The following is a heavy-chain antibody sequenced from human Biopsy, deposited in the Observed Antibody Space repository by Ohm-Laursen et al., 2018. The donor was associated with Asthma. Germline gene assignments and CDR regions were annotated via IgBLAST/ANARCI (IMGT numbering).Heavy chain of an antibody. V-gene: IGHV3-30*03. CDR3: AGGDSSNWSHYYFDY. J-gene: IGHJ4*02. CDR2: ISFDGSTK. D-gene: IGHD3-22*01. Sequence: SLRLSCAASGLTFRNYGMHWDRQAPGKGLEWVALISFDGSTKYFADSVKGRFTISRDNSKNTLYLQMNSLRAEDTAVYYCAGGDSSNWSHYYFDYWGQGTLVTVSS. CDR1: GLTFRNYG.